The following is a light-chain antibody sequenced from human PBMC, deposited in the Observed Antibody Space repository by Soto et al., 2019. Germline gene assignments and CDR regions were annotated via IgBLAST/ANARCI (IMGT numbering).Light chain of an antibody. V-gene: IGLV2-23*01. CDR1: SSDVGSYNL. Sequence: QSALTQPASVSGSPGQSITISCTGTSSDVGSYNLVSWYQQHPGKAPKFMIYEGSKRPSGVSNRFSGSKSGNTASLTISGLAAEDEADYYCCSYAGSYVVFGGGTKLTVL. CDR2: EGS. CDR3: CSYAGSYVV. J-gene: IGLJ2*01.